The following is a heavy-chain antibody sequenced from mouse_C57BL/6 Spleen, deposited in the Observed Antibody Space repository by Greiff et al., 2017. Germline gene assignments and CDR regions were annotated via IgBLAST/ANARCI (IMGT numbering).Heavy chain of an antibody. CDR1: GYTFTSYW. Sequence: QVQLQQSGAELVRPGTSVKLSCKASGYTFTSYWMHWVKKRPGQGLEWIGVIDPSDSYTNYNQKFKGQATLTVDTSSSTAYMQLSSLTSEDSAVNYCARSITTVVANAMDYWGQGTSVTVSS. CDR3: ARSITTVVANAMDY. V-gene: IGHV1-59*01. J-gene: IGHJ4*01. CDR2: IDPSDSYT. D-gene: IGHD1-1*01.